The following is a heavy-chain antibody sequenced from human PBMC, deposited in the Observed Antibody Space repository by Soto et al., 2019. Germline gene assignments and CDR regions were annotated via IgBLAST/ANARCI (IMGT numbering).Heavy chain of an antibody. V-gene: IGHV4-31*03. CDR1: GGSISSDGNY. CDR2: IYYSGST. Sequence: QVQLQESGPGLVKSSQTLSLTCTVSGGSISSDGNYWSWIRQHPGKGLEGIGYIYYSGSTYYNPSLKGRVPISVDTSKNQFSLKLNSVTAADTAVYYCARARMVRGIIYYYGMDVWGQGTTVTVSS. D-gene: IGHD3-10*01. J-gene: IGHJ6*02. CDR3: ARARMVRGIIYYYGMDV.